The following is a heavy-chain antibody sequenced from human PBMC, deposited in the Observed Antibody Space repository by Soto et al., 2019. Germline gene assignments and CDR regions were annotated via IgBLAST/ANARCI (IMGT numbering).Heavy chain of an antibody. CDR3: ARDYGYCSGGSCYSVGWFDP. CDR1: GGSVSSGSYY. CDR2: IYYSGST. V-gene: IGHV4-61*01. Sequence: QVQLQESGPGLVKPSETLSLTCTVSGGSVSSGSYYWSWIRQPPGKGLEWIGYIYYSGSTNYNPSLKSRVTISVDTSKNQCSLKLSSVTAADTAVYYCARDYGYCSGGSCYSVGWFDPWGQGTLVTVSS. D-gene: IGHD2-15*01. J-gene: IGHJ5*02.